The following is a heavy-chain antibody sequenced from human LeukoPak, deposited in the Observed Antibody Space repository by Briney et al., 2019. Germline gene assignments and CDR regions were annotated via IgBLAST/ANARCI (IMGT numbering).Heavy chain of an antibody. V-gene: IGHV4-59*12. D-gene: IGHD3-10*01. CDR2: IYYSGST. Sequence: PSETLSLTCTVSGGSISSYYWSWIRQPPGKGLEWIGYIYYSGSTNYNPSLKSRVTISVDRSKNQFSLKLSSVTAADTAVYYCARDFGNYFDYWGQGTLVTVSS. CDR3: ARDFGNYFDY. CDR1: GGSISSYY. J-gene: IGHJ4*02.